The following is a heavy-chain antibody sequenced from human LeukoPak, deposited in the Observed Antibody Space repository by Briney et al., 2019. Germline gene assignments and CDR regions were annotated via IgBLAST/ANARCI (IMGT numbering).Heavy chain of an antibody. Sequence: PSQTLSLTCTVSGGSISSGSYYWSWIRQPAGKGLEWIGEINHSGSTNYNPSLKSRVTISVDTSKNQFSLKLSSVTAADTAGYYCARRRYYYDSSAFDIWGQGTMVTVSS. CDR2: INHSGST. J-gene: IGHJ3*02. D-gene: IGHD3-22*01. V-gene: IGHV4-61*09. CDR1: GGSISSGSYY. CDR3: ARRRYYYDSSAFDI.